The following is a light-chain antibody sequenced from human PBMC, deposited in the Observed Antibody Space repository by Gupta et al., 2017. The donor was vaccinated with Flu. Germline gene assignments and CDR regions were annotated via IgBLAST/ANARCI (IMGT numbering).Light chain of an antibody. Sequence: QTTSTPCPGDKLEDKFLPRYQHQPGQAPALVIYQHTKRPTKIPVRFSGSTSGNTATLTISGAQTIDEADYYCQAWDSDTAIFGGGTKLTVL. CDR2: QHT. J-gene: IGLJ2*01. CDR3: QAWDSDTAI. V-gene: IGLV3-1*01. CDR1: KLEDKF.